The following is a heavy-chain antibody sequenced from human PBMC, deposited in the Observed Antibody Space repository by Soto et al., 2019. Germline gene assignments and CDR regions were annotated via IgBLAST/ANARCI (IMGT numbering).Heavy chain of an antibody. Sequence: PSETLSLTCAAYGGSFSGYQWSWIRQPPGKGLEWIGEINYSGRTNYNPSLKSRVTISVDTSKNQFSLKLSSVTAADTAVYYCARGGDQQVPGGWFDSWGQGTLVTVSS. CDR1: GGSFSGYQ. CDR2: INYSGRT. D-gene: IGHD3-10*01. V-gene: IGHV4-34*01. CDR3: ARGGDQQVPGGWFDS. J-gene: IGHJ5*01.